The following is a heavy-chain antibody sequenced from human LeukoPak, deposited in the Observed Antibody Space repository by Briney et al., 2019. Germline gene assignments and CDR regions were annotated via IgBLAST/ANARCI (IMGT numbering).Heavy chain of an antibody. D-gene: IGHD2-21*01. Sequence: SGGSLRLSCAASGFTFSNYAMSWVRQAPGKGLEWVSGISGNGANTYHADSVKGRFTISRDNSKNTLYVQMHSLRAEDTAVYYCATEKGDSPDYWGQGTLVTVSS. CDR2: ISGNGANT. J-gene: IGHJ4*02. V-gene: IGHV3-23*01. CDR1: GFTFSNYA. CDR3: ATEKGDSPDY.